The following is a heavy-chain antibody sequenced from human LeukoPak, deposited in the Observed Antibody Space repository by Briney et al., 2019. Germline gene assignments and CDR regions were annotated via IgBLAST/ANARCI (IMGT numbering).Heavy chain of an antibody. CDR3: AGGQQLVVGSCDY. J-gene: IGHJ4*02. CDR1: GGSISSGSFY. V-gene: IGHV4-39*01. D-gene: IGHD6-13*01. CDR2: IYYSGTT. Sequence: PSETLSLTCIVSGGSISSGSFYWGWIRQPPGKGLEWIGSIYYSGTTFYNPSLKSRVTISVDTSKNQFSLKLSSVTAADTAVYYCAGGQQLVVGSCDYWAREPWSPSPQ.